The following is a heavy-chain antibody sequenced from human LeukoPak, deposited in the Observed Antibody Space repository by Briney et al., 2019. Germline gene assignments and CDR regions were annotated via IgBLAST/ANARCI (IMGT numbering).Heavy chain of an antibody. Sequence: GGSLRLSCAASGFTFSSYDIHWVRQATGKGLEWVSGTGPTGHTSYPDSVKGRFTISRENAKDSLFLQMNSLRAADTAVYYCVRGDPKTGAPDYCGQGTLVTVSS. CDR2: TGPTGHT. J-gene: IGHJ4*02. V-gene: IGHV3-13*01. CDR3: VRGDPKTGAPDY. D-gene: IGHD7-27*01. CDR1: GFTFSSYD.